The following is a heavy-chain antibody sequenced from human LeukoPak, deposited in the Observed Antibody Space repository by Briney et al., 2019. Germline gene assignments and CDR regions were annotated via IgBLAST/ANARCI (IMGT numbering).Heavy chain of an antibody. J-gene: IGHJ4*02. CDR1: GGTFSSYA. D-gene: IGHD3-22*01. Sequence: SVKVSCKASGGTFSSYAISWVRQAPGQGLEWMGRIIPILGIANYAQKFQGRVTITADKSTSTAYMELSSLRSEDTAVYYCANDRLYDSSGSLLETRDYWGQGTLVTVSS. CDR3: ANDRLYDSSGSLLETRDY. CDR2: IIPILGIA. V-gene: IGHV1-69*04.